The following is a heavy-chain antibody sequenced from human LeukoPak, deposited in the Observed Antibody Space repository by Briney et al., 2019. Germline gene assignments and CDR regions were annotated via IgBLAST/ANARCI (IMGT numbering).Heavy chain of an antibody. D-gene: IGHD3-22*01. CDR3: ARATYYYDSSGYYDAFDI. CDR1: GYTFTSYY. J-gene: IGHJ3*02. CDR2: INPSGGST. V-gene: IGHV1-46*01. Sequence: ASVKVSCKASGYTFTSYYMHWVRQAPGQGLEWMGIINPSGGSTSYAQKFQGRVTMTRDTSTSTVYMELSSLRSEDTAVYYCARATYYYDSSGYYDAFDIWGQGTMVTVSS.